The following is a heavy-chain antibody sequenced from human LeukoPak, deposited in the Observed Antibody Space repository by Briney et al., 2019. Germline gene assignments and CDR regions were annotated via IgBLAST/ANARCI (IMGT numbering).Heavy chain of an antibody. CDR2: VTSSGGHM. CDR3: ARGFVDYDY. V-gene: IGHV3-11*04. J-gene: IGHJ4*02. D-gene: IGHD5-12*01. Sequence: GGSLRLSCAASGFIFSDYYMTWIRQAPGKGLEWVSYVTSSGGHMYYADSAKGRFTISRDNAKNSLYLQMNSLRAEDTAVYYCARGFVDYDYWGQGTLVTVSS. CDR1: GFIFSDYY.